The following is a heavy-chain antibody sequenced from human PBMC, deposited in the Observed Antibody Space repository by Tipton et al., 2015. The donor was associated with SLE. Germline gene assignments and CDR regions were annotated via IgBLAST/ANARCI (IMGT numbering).Heavy chain of an antibody. CDR1: GGSISSGSDF. J-gene: IGHJ2*01. CDR2: IYTSGST. CDR3: VRDLDDGGHGHFDL. V-gene: IGHV4-61*09. Sequence: LRLSCTVSGGSISSGSDFWTWIRQPAGKGLEWIGYIYTSGSTNYNPSLKSRLSISVDTSRTQFSLNLNSVTAADTAVYYCVRDLDDGGHGHFDLWGRGTLVTVSP. D-gene: IGHD4-23*01.